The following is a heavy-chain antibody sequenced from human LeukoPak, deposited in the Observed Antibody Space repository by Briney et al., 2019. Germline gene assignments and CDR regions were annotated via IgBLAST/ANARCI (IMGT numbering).Heavy chain of an antibody. D-gene: IGHD6-19*01. V-gene: IGHV3-23*01. Sequence: PGGSLRLSRAASGFTFTHYAMSWVRQAPGKGLEWASAIVGSGGATFYADSVKGRFTISRDNSKNTVFLQMNSLRAEDTAVYYCAKARLSTGWAYNDYWGPGTLVTVSS. J-gene: IGHJ4*02. CDR2: IVGSGGAT. CDR3: AKARLSTGWAYNDY. CDR1: GFTFTHYA.